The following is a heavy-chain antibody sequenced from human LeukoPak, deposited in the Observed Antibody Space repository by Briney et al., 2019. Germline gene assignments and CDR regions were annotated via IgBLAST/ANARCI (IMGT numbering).Heavy chain of an antibody. CDR3: ARGNYDILTGPQNFDY. D-gene: IGHD3-9*01. CDR2: IYDSGST. CDR1: GGSINNYY. Sequence: PSEALSLTCTVSGGSINNYYWSWIRQPPGKGLECIGYIYDSGSTNYNPSLKSRVTISVDTSKNQFSLKLNSVTAADTAVYYCARGNYDILTGPQNFDYWGQGTLVTVSS. V-gene: IGHV4-59*08. J-gene: IGHJ4*02.